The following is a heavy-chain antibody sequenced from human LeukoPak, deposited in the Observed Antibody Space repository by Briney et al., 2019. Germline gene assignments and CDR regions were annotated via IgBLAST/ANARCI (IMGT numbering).Heavy chain of an antibody. D-gene: IGHD6-19*01. CDR3: ATQWLESSECFHH. CDR1: GFTFSSYA. Sequence: PGGSLRLSCAASGFTFSSYAMHWVRQAPGKGLEWVAVISYDGSNKYYADSVRGRFTISRDNSKNTLFLQMNSLRVEDTALYYCATQWLESSECFHHWGQGTLVTVSS. CDR2: ISYDGSNK. J-gene: IGHJ1*01. V-gene: IGHV3-30-3*01.